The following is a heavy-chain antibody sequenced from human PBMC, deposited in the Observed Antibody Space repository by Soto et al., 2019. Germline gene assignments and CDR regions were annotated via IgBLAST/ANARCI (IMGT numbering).Heavy chain of an antibody. D-gene: IGHD3-10*01. CDR1: GGTFNTYA. CDR2: ISPMFGAA. V-gene: IGHV1-69*19. Sequence: QVQLVQSGAEMKKPGSSVKVSCQSSGGTFNTYAMNWVRQAPGQGPEWMGDISPMFGAANYAPKFQGRVTITADESTGTSYMQWSSLTSEDTALYFCAREVQVHTPAFVYWGQGTLVTVSS. CDR3: AREVQVHTPAFVY. J-gene: IGHJ4*02.